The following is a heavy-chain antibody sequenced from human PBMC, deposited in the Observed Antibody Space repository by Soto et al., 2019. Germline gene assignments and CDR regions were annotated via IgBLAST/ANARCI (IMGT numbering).Heavy chain of an antibody. Sequence: SVKVSCKASGGTLSSYTISWVRQAPGQGLEWMGRIIPILGIANYAQKFQGRVTITADKSTSTAYMELSSLRSEDTAVYYCARGGREYCSSTSCYGYYYYYMDVWGKGTTVTVSS. D-gene: IGHD2-2*01. CDR1: GGTLSSYT. J-gene: IGHJ6*03. V-gene: IGHV1-69*02. CDR2: IIPILGIA. CDR3: ARGGREYCSSTSCYGYYYYYMDV.